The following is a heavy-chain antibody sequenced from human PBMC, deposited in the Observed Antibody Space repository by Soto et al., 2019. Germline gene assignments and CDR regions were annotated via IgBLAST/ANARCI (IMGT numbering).Heavy chain of an antibody. J-gene: IGHJ6*02. CDR3: AREVGATPPYYYYYGMDV. D-gene: IGHD1-26*01. CDR1: GFTFSSYG. V-gene: IGHV3-33*01. Sequence: PGGSLRLSCAASGFTFSSYGMHWVRQAPGKGLEWVAVIWYDGSNKYYADSVKGRFTISRDNSKNTLYLQMNSLRAEDTAVYYCAREVGATPPYYYYYGMDVWGQGTTVTVSS. CDR2: IWYDGSNK.